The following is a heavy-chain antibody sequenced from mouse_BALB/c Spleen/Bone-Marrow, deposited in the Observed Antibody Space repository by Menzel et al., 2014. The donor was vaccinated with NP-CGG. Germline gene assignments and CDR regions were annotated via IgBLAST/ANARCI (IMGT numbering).Heavy chain of an antibody. Sequence: EVQVVESGAELVKPGASVKLSCTASGFNIKDTYMHWVKQRPEQGLEWIGRIDPANGNTKYDPKFQGKATITADTSSNTAYLQLSSLTSEDTAVYYCAVYDHEGFAYWGQGTLVTVSA. D-gene: IGHD2-4*01. V-gene: IGHV14-3*02. CDR2: IDPANGNT. J-gene: IGHJ3*01. CDR1: GFNIKDTY. CDR3: AVYDHEGFAY.